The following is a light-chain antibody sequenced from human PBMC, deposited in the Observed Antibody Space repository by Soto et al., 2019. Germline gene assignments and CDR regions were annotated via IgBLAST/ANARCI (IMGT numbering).Light chain of an antibody. CDR2: ATS. Sequence: EILMTQSPATLSVSPGDSATLSCRASRSVDTDLAWYQQKPGQAPRLLVFATSARATGVPDRFRGSRSGTDFTLTISSLQPEDSATYYCHQYYNRPPWTFGQGTKWIS. CDR3: HQYYNRPPWT. J-gene: IGKJ1*01. CDR1: RSVDTD. V-gene: IGKV3-15*01.